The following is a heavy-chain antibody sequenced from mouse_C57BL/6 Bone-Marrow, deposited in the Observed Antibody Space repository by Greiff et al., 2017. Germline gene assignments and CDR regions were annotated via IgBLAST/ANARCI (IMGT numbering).Heavy chain of an antibody. CDR3: ASGEYYGSAWFAY. CDR1: GFTFSDYY. CDR2: INYDGSST. D-gene: IGHD1-1*01. V-gene: IGHV5-16*01. Sequence: EVKLVESEGGLVPPGSSMQLSCTASGFTFSDYYMAWVRQVPEKGLEWVANINYDGSSTYYLASLNSRFIISRDNAKNILYLQMSSLKSEDTATYYCASGEYYGSAWFAYWGQGTLVTVSA. J-gene: IGHJ3*01.